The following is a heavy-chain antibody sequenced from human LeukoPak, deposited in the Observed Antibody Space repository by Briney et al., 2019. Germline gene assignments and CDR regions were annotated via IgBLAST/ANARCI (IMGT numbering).Heavy chain of an antibody. CDR2: ISSTGTYI. V-gene: IGHV3-21*01. D-gene: IGHD4-11*01. J-gene: IGHJ4*02. CDR3: ARDLDYSTGFDY. CDR1: GFTFSSSTFGSYT. Sequence: GESLRLSCATSGFTFSSSTFGSYTMNWVRQAPGKGLEWVSSISSTGTYIYYTDSVKGRFTISRDIANSLLYLQMNSLRADDTAVYYCARDLDYSTGFDYWGRGTLVTVSS.